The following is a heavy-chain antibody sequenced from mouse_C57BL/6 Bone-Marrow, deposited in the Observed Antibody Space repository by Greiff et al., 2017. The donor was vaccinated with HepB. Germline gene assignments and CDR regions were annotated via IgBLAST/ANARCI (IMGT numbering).Heavy chain of an antibody. D-gene: IGHD2-12*01. J-gene: IGHJ4*01. CDR1: GFSFTSYG. Sequence: QVQLKESGPGLVQPSQSLSITCTVSGFSFTSYGVHWVRQSPGKGLEWLGVIWSGGSTDYNAAFISRLSISKDNSKSQVFFKMNSLQADDTAIYYCARNSDYSLYYAMDYWGQGTSVTVSS. V-gene: IGHV2-2*01. CDR3: ARNSDYSLYYAMDY. CDR2: IWSGGST.